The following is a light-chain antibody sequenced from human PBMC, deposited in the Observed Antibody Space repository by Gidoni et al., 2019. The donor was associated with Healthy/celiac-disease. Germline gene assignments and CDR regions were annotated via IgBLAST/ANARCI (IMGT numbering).Light chain of an antibody. CDR2: EVS. CDR3: CSHAGSSILEV. Sequence: QTALTHPASVSGSHRQSITISCTGTSSDVGNYSLVSWYHQHPGKAPKLMIYEVSKRPSCVANRVSGSKSGNTASLTISGRQAEDVADYYCCSHAGSSILEVFGTGTKVTVL. CDR1: SSDVGNYSL. J-gene: IGLJ1*01. V-gene: IGLV2-23*02.